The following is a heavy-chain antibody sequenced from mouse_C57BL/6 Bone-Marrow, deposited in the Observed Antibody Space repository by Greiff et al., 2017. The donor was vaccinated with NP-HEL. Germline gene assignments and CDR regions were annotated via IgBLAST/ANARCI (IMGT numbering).Heavy chain of an antibody. CDR1: GFSFTTYA. J-gene: IGHJ2*01. D-gene: IGHD1-1*01. V-gene: IGHV10-1*01. CDR2: IRSKSNNYAT. CDR3: VRNYGSGELDY. Sequence: DVQLVESGGGLVQPKGSLKLSCAASGFSFTTYAMNWVRQAPGKGLEWVARIRSKSNNYATYYADSVKDRFTSSRDDSESMLYLQMNNLKTEDTAMYYGVRNYGSGELDYWGQGTTLTVSS.